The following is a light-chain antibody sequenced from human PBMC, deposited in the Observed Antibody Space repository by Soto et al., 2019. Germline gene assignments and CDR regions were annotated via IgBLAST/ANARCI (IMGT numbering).Light chain of an antibody. CDR3: SSHSSSSILHV. CDR2: DVS. V-gene: IGLV2-14*01. CDR1: SGDVAGYNY. J-gene: IGLJ1*01. Sequence: QSVLTQPPSASGSPGQSVTISCTGTSGDVAGYNYVSWFQQHPGKAPKLMIFDVSNRPSGVSNRFSGSKSGNTASLTISGLQAEDEADYYCSSHSSSSILHVFGTGTKVTVL.